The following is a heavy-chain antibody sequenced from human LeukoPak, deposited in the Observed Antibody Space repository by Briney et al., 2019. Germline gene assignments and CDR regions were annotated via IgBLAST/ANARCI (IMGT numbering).Heavy chain of an antibody. CDR1: GFTFSSYV. V-gene: IGHV3-23*01. D-gene: IGHD5-12*01. CDR3: AKDPRGGYSGSWYFDY. CDR2: ISGSGDSV. J-gene: IGHJ4*02. Sequence: GGSLRLSCSASGFTFSSYVLSWVRQVPGKGPEWVSAISGSGDSVYYADSVEGRFTISRDNSKDTLYLQMNSLTAEDTAVYYCAKDPRGGYSGSWYFDYWGQGTLVTVSS.